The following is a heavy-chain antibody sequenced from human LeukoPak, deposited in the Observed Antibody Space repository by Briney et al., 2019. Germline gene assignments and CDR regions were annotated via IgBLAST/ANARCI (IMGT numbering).Heavy chain of an antibody. CDR1: GGSISSSSYY. CDR2: IYYSGST. D-gene: IGHD2-2*01. V-gene: IGHV4-39*07. Sequence: PSETLSLTCTVSGGSISSSSYYWGWIRQPPGKGLEWIGNIYYSGSTYYNPSLKSRVTISVDASKNQFSLKLSSVTAADTAVYYCARVFPFYCSSTSCYPFDYWGQGTLVTVSS. J-gene: IGHJ4*02. CDR3: ARVFPFYCSSTSCYPFDY.